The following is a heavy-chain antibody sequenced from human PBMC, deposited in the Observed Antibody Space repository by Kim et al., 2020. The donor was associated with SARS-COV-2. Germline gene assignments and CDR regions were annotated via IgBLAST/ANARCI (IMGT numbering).Heavy chain of an antibody. D-gene: IGHD6-13*01. J-gene: IGHJ6*03. CDR2: ISWNSGSI. V-gene: IGHV3-9*01. CDR1: GFTFGDYA. Sequence: GGSLRLSCAASGFTFGDYAMHWVRQTPGKGLEWVSGISWNSGSIGYADSVKGRFTISRNNAKNSLYLQMNSLRAEDTALYYCAKDYRSSSYYYYYSYMDVWGKGTPVTVSS. CDR3: AKDYRSSSYYYYYSYMDV.